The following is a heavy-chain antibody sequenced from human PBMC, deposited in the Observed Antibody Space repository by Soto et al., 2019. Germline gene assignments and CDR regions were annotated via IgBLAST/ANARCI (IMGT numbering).Heavy chain of an antibody. D-gene: IGHD6-6*01. J-gene: IGHJ6*03. CDR3: ARDSIAARLYSDYYYYYYMDF. V-gene: IGHV1-69*04. Sequence: SVKVSCKASGGTFSSYTISWVRQAPGQGLEWMGRIIPILGIANYAQKFQGRVTITADKSTSTAYMELSSLRSEDTAVYYCARDSIAARLYSDYYYYYYMDFWGKGTTVTVSS. CDR1: GGTFSSYT. CDR2: IIPILGIA.